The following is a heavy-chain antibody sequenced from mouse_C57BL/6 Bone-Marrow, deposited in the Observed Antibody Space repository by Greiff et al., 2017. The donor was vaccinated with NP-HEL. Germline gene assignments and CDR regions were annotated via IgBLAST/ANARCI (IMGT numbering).Heavy chain of an antibody. J-gene: IGHJ1*03. V-gene: IGHV1-80*01. D-gene: IGHD2-5*01. CDR1: GYAFSSYW. CDR3: ARRDYSNYYWYFDV. Sequence: QVQLKESGAELVKPGASVKISCKASGYAFSSYWMNWVKQRPGKGLEWIGQIYPGDGDTNYNGKFKGKATLTADKSSSTAYMQLSSLTSEDSAVYFCARRDYSNYYWYFDVWGTGTTVTVSS. CDR2: IYPGDGDT.